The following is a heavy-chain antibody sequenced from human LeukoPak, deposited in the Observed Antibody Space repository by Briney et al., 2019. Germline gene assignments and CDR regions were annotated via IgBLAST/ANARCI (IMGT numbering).Heavy chain of an antibody. Sequence: GRSLRLSCAASGFTFDDYAIHWVRQAPGKGLEWVSGISWNSGSIGYADSVKGRFTISRDNAKNSLYLQMNSLRAEDTALYYCAKDIRSDYYDSSGYNSNWFDPWGQGTLVTVSS. CDR1: GFTFDDYA. D-gene: IGHD3-22*01. CDR3: AKDIRSDYYDSSGYNSNWFDP. V-gene: IGHV3-9*01. J-gene: IGHJ5*02. CDR2: ISWNSGSI.